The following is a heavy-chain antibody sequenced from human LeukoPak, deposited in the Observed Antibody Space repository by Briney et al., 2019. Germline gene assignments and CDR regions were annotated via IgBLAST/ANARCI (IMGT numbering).Heavy chain of an antibody. Sequence: SVKVSCKASGGTFSSYAISWVRQAPGQGLEWMGGIIPIFGTANYAQKFQGRVTITADESTSTAYMELSSLRSEDTAVYYCARATIDILTGYYKIDAFDIWGQGTMVTVPS. J-gene: IGHJ3*02. CDR2: IIPIFGTA. V-gene: IGHV1-69*01. D-gene: IGHD3-9*01. CDR3: ARATIDILTGYYKIDAFDI. CDR1: GGTFSSYA.